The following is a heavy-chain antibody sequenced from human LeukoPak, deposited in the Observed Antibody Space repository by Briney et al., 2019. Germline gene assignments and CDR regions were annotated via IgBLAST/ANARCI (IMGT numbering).Heavy chain of an antibody. CDR1: GYSFTSSW. D-gene: IGHD4-23*01. CDR2: IYPGDSDT. CDR3: ARRSYGGNPGIDY. Sequence: ESXKISCKGSGYSFTSSWIGWVRQMPGKGLEWMGIIYPGDSDTRYSPAFQGQVTISADKSISTAFLQWSSLKASDTAMYYCARRSYGGNPGIDYWGQGTLVTVSS. V-gene: IGHV5-51*01. J-gene: IGHJ4*02.